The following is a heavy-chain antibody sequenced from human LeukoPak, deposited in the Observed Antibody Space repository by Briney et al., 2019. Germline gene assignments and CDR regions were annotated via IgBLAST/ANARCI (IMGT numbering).Heavy chain of an antibody. CDR1: GGSISSGDYY. V-gene: IGHV4-30-4*01. D-gene: IGHD3-22*01. CDR3: ARHPDSDVYDSSGYLLSGWFDP. J-gene: IGHJ5*02. Sequence: SETLSLTCTVSGGSISSGDYYWSWIRQPPGKGLEWIGYIYYSGSTYYNPSLKSRVTISVDTSKNQFSLKLSSVTAADTVVYYCARHPDSDVYDSSGYLLSGWFDPWGQGTLVTVSS. CDR2: IYYSGST.